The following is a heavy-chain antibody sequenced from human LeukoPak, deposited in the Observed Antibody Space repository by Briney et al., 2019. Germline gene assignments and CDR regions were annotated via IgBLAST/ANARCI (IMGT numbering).Heavy chain of an antibody. V-gene: IGHV4-59*01. CDR3: AGGSWGREFDY. J-gene: IGHJ4*02. CDR2: IYYSGST. D-gene: IGHD3-16*01. CDR1: GGSISSYY. Sequence: SETLSLTCTVFGGSISSYYWSWIRQPPGTGLEWIGYIYYSGSTNYHPSLKSRVTISVDTSKNQFSLKLTSVTAADTAVYYCAGGSWGREFDYWGQGTLVTVSS.